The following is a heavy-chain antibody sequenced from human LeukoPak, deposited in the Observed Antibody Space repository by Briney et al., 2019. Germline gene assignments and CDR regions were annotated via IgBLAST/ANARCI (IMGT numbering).Heavy chain of an antibody. CDR2: IIPIFGTA. V-gene: IGHV1-69*13. CDR1: GGTFSSYA. D-gene: IGHD3-22*01. CDR3: ARDVYYDSSGYYYFDY. J-gene: IGHJ4*02. Sequence: GASVKVSCKASGGTFSSYAISWVRQAPGQGLEWMGGIIPIFGTANYAQKFQGRVTITADESTSTAYMELSSLRSEDTAVYYCARDVYYDSSGYYYFDYWGQGTLVTVSS.